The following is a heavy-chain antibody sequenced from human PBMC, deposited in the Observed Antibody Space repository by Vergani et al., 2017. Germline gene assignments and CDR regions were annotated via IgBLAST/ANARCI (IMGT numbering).Heavy chain of an antibody. D-gene: IGHD1-26*01. CDR3: ARARSGSSLDAFDI. CDR2: VYYTGST. J-gene: IGHJ3*02. Sequence: QVQLQESGPGLVKPSETLSLTCTVSGAAIKDFYWSWFRQPPGKGLEWIGYVYYTGSTNYNPSLKSRVTMSVDTSKNQFSLKLSSVTAADTAVYYCARARSGSSLDAFDIWGQGTMVTVSS. V-gene: IGHV4-59*08. CDR1: GAAIKDFY.